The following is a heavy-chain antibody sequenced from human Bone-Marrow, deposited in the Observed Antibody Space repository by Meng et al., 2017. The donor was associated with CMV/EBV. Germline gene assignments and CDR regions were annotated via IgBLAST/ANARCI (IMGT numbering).Heavy chain of an antibody. D-gene: IGHD2-2*01. CDR2: MNPNSGNT. CDR1: GYTFTSYD. CDR3: ASLATVVPYKYYYYGMDV. V-gene: IGHV1-8*01. J-gene: IGHJ6*02. Sequence: ASVKVSCKASGYTFTSYDINWVRQATGQGLEWMGWMNPNSGNTGYAQKFQGRVTMTRNTSISTAYMELSSLRSEDTAVYYCASLATVVPYKYYYYGMDVWGQGTTVTVSS.